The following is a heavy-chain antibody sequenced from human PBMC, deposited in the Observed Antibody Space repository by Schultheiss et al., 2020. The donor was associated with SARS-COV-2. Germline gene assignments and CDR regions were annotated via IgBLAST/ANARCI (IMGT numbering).Heavy chain of an antibody. CDR2: IYYSGST. V-gene: IGHV4-30-4*07. Sequence: SETLSLTCAVSGGSISSGGYSWSWIRQPPGKGLEWIGYIYYSGSTYYNPSLKSRVTISVDTSKNQFSLKLSSVTAADTAVYYCARGGAYCGGDCPLDYWGQGTLVTVSS. CDR1: GGSISSGGYS. CDR3: ARGGAYCGGDCPLDY. D-gene: IGHD2-21*02. J-gene: IGHJ4*02.